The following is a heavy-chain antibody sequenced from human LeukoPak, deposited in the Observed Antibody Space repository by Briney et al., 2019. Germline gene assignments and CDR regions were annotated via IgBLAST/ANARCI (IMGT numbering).Heavy chain of an antibody. CDR3: ARNLGYCSSTSCYNWFDP. J-gene: IGHJ5*02. Sequence: SETLSPTCTVSGGSISSYYWSWIRQPPGKGLEWIGYIYYSGSTNYNPSLKSRVTISVDTSKNQFSLKLSSVTAADTAVYYCARNLGYCSSTSCYNWFDPWGQGTLVTVSS. CDR1: GGSISSYY. D-gene: IGHD2-2*01. CDR2: IYYSGST. V-gene: IGHV4-59*01.